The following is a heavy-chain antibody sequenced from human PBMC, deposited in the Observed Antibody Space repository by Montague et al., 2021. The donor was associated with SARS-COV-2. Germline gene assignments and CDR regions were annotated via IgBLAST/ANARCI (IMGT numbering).Heavy chain of an antibody. CDR3: AGTYYDFWSGFINYYYMDV. V-gene: IGHV4-59*01. J-gene: IGHJ6*03. Sequence: SETLSLTCTVSGGSISSYYWSRIRQPPGKGLEWIGYIYYSGSTNYNPSLKSRVTISADTSKNQFSLKLSSVTAADTAVYYCAGTYYDFWSGFINYYYMDVWGKGTTVTVSS. CDR2: IYYSGST. D-gene: IGHD3-3*01. CDR1: GGSISSYY.